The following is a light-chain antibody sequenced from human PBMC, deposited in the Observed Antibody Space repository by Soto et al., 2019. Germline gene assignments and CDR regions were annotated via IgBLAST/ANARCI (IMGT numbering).Light chain of an antibody. V-gene: IGKV3-15*01. CDR2: GAS. J-gene: IGKJ1*01. CDR1: QSVRSN. CDR3: QQYKNWPRT. Sequence: EIVMTQSPATLSVSPGERATLSCRASQSVRSNLAWYQQKPGQAPRLLIYGASTRATGVPARFSGSGSGTDFTLIISSLQSEDFAVYFCQQYKNWPRTFGQGTKVDIK.